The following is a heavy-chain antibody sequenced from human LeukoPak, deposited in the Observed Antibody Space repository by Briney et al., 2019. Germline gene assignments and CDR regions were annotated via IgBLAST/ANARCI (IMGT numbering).Heavy chain of an antibody. D-gene: IGHD2-2*01. J-gene: IGHJ3*02. CDR3: AKDFAPQLYAAFDI. CDR1: GFTFDDYA. CDR2: ISSTSGSI. Sequence: GGSLRLSCAASGFTFDDYAMHWVRQAPGKGLEWVSGISSTSGSIGYADSVKCRFTISRGNAKNSLYLQMNSLRAEDTALYYCAKDFAPQLYAAFDIWGQGTMVTVSS. V-gene: IGHV3-9*01.